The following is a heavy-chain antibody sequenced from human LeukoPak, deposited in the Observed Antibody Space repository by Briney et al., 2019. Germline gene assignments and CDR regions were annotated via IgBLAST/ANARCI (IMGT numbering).Heavy chain of an antibody. J-gene: IGHJ6*04. CDR1: GFTFSSYW. D-gene: IGHD5-24*01. CDR2: IKQDGSEK. V-gene: IGHV3-7*01. Sequence: PGGSLRLSCAASGFTFSSYWMSWVRQAPGKGLEWVANIKQDGSEKYYVDSVKGRFTISRDNAKNSLYLQMNSLRAEDTAVYYCARDPITXLPPRXXXXWXKGTTVTVSS. CDR3: ARDPITXLPPRXXXX.